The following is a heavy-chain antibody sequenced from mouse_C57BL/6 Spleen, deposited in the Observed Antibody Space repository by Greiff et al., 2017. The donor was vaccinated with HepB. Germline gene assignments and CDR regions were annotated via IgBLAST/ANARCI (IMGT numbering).Heavy chain of an antibody. V-gene: IGHV2-2*01. Sequence: VQLQQSGPGLVQPSQSLSITCTVSGFSLTSYGVHWVRQSPGKGLEWLGVIWSGGSTDYNAAFISRLSISKDNSKSQVFFKMNSLQADDTAIYYCATYYIGYFDVWGTGTTVTGSS. J-gene: IGHJ1*03. CDR1: GFSLTSYG. D-gene: IGHD2-12*01. CDR3: ATYYIGYFDV. CDR2: IWSGGST.